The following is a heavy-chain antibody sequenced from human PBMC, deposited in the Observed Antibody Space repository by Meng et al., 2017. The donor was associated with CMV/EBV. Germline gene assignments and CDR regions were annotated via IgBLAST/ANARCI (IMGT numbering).Heavy chain of an antibody. CDR3: ASLYYDFWSGYWGNYYYGMDV. CDR1: GYTFTGYY. CDR2: INPNSGGT. D-gene: IGHD3-3*01. J-gene: IGHJ6*02. V-gene: IGHV1-2*02. Sequence: ASVKVSCKASGYTFTGYYRHWVRQAPGQGLEWMGWINPNSGGTNYAQKFQGRVTMTRDTSISTAYMELSRLRSDDTAVYYCASLYYDFWSGYWGNYYYGMDVRGQGTTVTVSS.